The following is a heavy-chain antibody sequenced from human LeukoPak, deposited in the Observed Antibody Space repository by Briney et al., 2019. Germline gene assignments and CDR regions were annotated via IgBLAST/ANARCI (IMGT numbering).Heavy chain of an antibody. CDR1: GFTLSNAW. CDR2: IKSKTNGETR. J-gene: IGHJ6*03. CDR3: TGSPYYANYYYYYMDV. V-gene: IGHV3-15*01. Sequence: GGSLRLSCAASGFTLSNAWMNWVRQAPGKGLEWVGLIKSKTNGETRDYAAPVKGRFTISRDDSDNTLYLQMNSLKNEDTAVYYCTGSPYYANYYYYYMDVWGKGTTVTISS. D-gene: IGHD3-10*01.